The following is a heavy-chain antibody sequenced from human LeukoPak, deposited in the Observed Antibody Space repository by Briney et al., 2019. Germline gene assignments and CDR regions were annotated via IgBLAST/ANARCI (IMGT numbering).Heavy chain of an antibody. CDR1: GFTFTSYS. D-gene: IGHD6-19*01. J-gene: IGHJ4*02. CDR2: ISGGGGST. Sequence: PGGSLRLSCAASGFTFTSYSMNWVRQAPGKGLEWVSTISGGGGSTYYADSVKGRFTISRDNSKNTLYLQVNSLRAEDTAVYYCAKDNRRHYTSGPNPDSLHWGQGALVTVSS. CDR3: AKDNRRHYTSGPNPDSLH. V-gene: IGHV3-23*01.